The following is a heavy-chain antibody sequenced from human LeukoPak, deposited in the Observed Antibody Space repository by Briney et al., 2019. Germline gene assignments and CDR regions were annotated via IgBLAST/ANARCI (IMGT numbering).Heavy chain of an antibody. CDR3: ARGVSMIVVVIHDWYFDL. CDR1: GGSISSSSYY. V-gene: IGHV4-39*01. D-gene: IGHD3-22*01. J-gene: IGHJ2*01. Sequence: SETLSLTCTVSGGSISSSSYYWGWIRQPPGKGLEWIGNIYYSGRTYYNPSFKSRVTISVDTSKNQFSLKLSSVTATDTAVYYCARGVSMIVVVIHDWYFDLWGRGTLVTVSS. CDR2: IYYSGRT.